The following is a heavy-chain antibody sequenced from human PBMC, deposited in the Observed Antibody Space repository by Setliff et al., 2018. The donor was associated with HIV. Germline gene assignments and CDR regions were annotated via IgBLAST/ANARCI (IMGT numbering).Heavy chain of an antibody. CDR1: GDSITTSDYY. D-gene: IGHD3-3*01. V-gene: IGHV4-39*01. Sequence: PSETLSLTCTVSGDSITTSDYYWGWIRQPPGKGLEWVGSVYYSGKTYYNPSLRSRVTISMDTSKTQFSLILRSVTVADTAVYYCTRRVFDFRSSLVGYYKYMDVWGKGTTVTVSS. J-gene: IGHJ6*03. CDR3: TRRVFDFRSSLVGYYKYMDV. CDR2: VYYSGKT.